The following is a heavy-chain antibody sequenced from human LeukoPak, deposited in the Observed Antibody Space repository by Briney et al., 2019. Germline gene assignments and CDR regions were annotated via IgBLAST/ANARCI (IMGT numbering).Heavy chain of an antibody. D-gene: IGHD6-19*01. CDR2: ISSSSTTI. CDR1: GFTFSSYS. CDR3: ARDHAISVAGSGLDY. V-gene: IGHV3-48*01. Sequence: GGSLRLSCVVSGFTFSSYSMNWVRQAPGKGLEWISYISSSSTTIYYADSVKGRFTISRDNAKNSLYLQMNSLRAEDAAVYYCARDHAISVAGSGLDYWGQGTLVTVSA. J-gene: IGHJ4*02.